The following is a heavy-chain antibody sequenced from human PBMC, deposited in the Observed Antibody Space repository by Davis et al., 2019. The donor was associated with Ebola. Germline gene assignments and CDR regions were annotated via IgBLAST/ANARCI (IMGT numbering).Heavy chain of an antibody. Sequence: PSETLSLTCAVYGGSFSGYYWTWXXXXXARGIEWMGEINPSGSTNSNPSLKSRVTISVDTSKNQFSLKVSSVTAADTAVYYCARGDSSSWYIWFDPWGHGTLVTVSS. CDR1: GGSFSGYY. V-gene: IGHV4-34*01. D-gene: IGHD6-13*01. J-gene: IGHJ5*02. CDR3: ARGDSSSWYIWFDP. CDR2: INPSGST.